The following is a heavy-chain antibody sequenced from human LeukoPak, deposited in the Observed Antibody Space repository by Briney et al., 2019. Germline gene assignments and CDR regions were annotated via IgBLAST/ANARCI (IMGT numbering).Heavy chain of an antibody. CDR1: GYTFTSYG. Sequence: ASVKVCCKASGYTFTSYGISWVRQAPGQGREWMGWINAYNGNTNYEQKLQGRVTMTTSTSTRTAYMEQRSLRSHGTGVYYCARGGYYDSSGCPPTDYWGQGTLVTVSA. CDR3: ARGGYYDSSGCPPTDY. CDR2: INAYNGNT. D-gene: IGHD3-22*01. V-gene: IGHV1-18*01. J-gene: IGHJ4*02.